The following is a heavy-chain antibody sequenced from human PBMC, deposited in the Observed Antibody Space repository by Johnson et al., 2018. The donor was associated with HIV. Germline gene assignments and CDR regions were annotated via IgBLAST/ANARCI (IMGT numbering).Heavy chain of an antibody. J-gene: IGHJ3*02. CDR2: INWNGGST. D-gene: IGHD2-2*01. Sequence: VQLVESGGGLVQPGRSLRLSCAASGFIFDDYGMHWVRQTPGKGLEWVSGINWNGGSTGYADSVKGRFTISRDNAKNSLYLQMNSLRAEDTSLYYCARSRPYEGVPAATGAFDIWGQGTMVTVSS. CDR3: ARSRPYEGVPAATGAFDI. V-gene: IGHV3-20*04. CDR1: GFIFDDYG.